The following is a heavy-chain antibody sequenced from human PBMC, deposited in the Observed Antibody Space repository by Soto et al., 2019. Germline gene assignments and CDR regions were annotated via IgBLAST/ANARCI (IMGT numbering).Heavy chain of an antibody. CDR1: GFTFSRHA. J-gene: IGHJ4*02. CDR2: LSDSGGSI. D-gene: IGHD6-13*01. Sequence: PGGSLRLSCTASGFTFSRHAMTWVRQAPGKGLEWVSGLSDSGGSIYYADSVKGRFTISRDNSMNTLYLQMNTLRAEDTAIYYCAKVSSSWYAGFFDLWGQGTLVTVLL. CDR3: AKVSSSWYAGFFDL. V-gene: IGHV3-23*01.